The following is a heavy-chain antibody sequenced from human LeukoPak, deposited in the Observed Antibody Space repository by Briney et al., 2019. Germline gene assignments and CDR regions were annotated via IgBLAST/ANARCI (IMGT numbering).Heavy chain of an antibody. CDR2: ISERGGST. J-gene: IGHJ4*02. CDR1: GISLSNYA. CDR3: ARGSTSGWPDYFDY. Sequence: GGSLRLSCVVSGISLSNYAMTWVRQAPGKGLEWVSYISERGGSTTYADSVKGRFTISRDTSLNTLYLQMHSLRADDTAVYYCARGSTSGWPDYFDYWGQGSVVTVSS. V-gene: IGHV3-23*01. D-gene: IGHD6-19*01.